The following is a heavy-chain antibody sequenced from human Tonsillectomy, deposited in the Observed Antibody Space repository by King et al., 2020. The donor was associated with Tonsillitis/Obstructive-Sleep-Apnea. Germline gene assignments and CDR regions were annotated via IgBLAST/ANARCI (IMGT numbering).Heavy chain of an antibody. Sequence: VQLQESGPGLVKPSETLSLTCTVSGGSVSSDIHFWNWIRQPPGKGLEWIGYVYHSGTTNYNPSLKSRVTISVDTSKNQFSLNLSSVTAADTAVYYCARDVGEKWLIFPRRFDCWGQGTLVTVSS. J-gene: IGHJ4*02. D-gene: IGHD5-12*01. CDR2: VYHSGTT. CDR3: ARDVGEKWLIFPRRFDC. V-gene: IGHV4-61*01. CDR1: GGSVSSDIHF.